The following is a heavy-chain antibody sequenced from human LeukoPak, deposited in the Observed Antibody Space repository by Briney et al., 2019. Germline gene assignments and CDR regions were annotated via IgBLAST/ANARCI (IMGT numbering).Heavy chain of an antibody. Sequence: SQTLSLTCAISGDIVSSKNAAWNWIRQSPSRGLEWLGRTYYRSKWYNEYAVSVKGRITIKPDTSKNHFSLLLNSVTPEDTAVYYCARGERVYDFWSGYYRSGNYYYMDVWGKGTTVTVSS. J-gene: IGHJ6*03. CDR2: TYYRSKWYN. D-gene: IGHD3-3*01. CDR3: ARGERVYDFWSGYYRSGNYYYMDV. CDR1: GDIVSSKNAA. V-gene: IGHV6-1*01.